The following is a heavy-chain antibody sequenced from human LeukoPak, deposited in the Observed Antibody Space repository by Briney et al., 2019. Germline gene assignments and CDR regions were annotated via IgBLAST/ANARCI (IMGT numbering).Heavy chain of an antibody. V-gene: IGHV3-33*01. CDR3: ARVWATHDSRDYYFDY. D-gene: IGHD2-15*01. Sequence: GGSLRLSCAASGFTFSSYGMHWVRQAPGKGLEWVAVIWYDGSNKYYADSVKGRFTISRDNSKNTLYLQMNSLRAEDTAVYYCARVWATHDSRDYYFDYWGQGTLVTVSS. J-gene: IGHJ4*02. CDR2: IWYDGSNK. CDR1: GFTFSSYG.